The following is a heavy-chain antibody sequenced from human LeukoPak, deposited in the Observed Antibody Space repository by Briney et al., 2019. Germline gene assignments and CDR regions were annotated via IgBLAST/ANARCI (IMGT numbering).Heavy chain of an antibody. CDR2: INPSGGST. CDR1: GYTFTGYY. CDR3: ARGGLVEVAKFPPAAFDI. J-gene: IGHJ3*02. V-gene: IGHV1-46*01. D-gene: IGHD2-15*01. Sequence: GASVKVSCKASGYTFTGYYMHWVRQAPGQGLEWMGIINPSGGSTSYAQKFQGRVTMTRDTSTSTVYMELSSLRSEDTAVYYCARGGLVEVAKFPPAAFDIWGQGTMVTVSS.